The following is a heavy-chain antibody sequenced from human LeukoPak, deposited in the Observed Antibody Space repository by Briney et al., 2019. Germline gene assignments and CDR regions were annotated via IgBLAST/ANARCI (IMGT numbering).Heavy chain of an antibody. CDR1: GYTFTGYY. CDR3: ARYYCGGGSCHYFDY. Sequence: GASVKVSCTASGYTFTGYYMHWVRQAPGQGLEWMGGINPNSGGTNYAQKFQGRVTMTRDTSISTAYMELNRLRSDDTAVYYCARYYCGGGSCHYFDYWGQGTLVTVSS. CDR2: INPNSGGT. D-gene: IGHD2-15*01. J-gene: IGHJ4*02. V-gene: IGHV1-2*02.